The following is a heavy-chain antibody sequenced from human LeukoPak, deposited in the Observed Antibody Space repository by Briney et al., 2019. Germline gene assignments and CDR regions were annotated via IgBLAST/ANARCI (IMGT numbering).Heavy chain of an antibody. CDR2: IFPGDSDT. CDR1: GYSFTTYW. Sequence: GESLQISCKGSGYSFTTYWIGWVRQMPGRGLELMGIIFPGDSDTRYSPSFQGQVTISADKSISTAYLQWSSLKASDTAMYYCASRAGAPGVFGSWGQGTLVTVSS. J-gene: IGHJ4*02. D-gene: IGHD3-10*01. V-gene: IGHV5-51*01. CDR3: ASRAGAPGVFGS.